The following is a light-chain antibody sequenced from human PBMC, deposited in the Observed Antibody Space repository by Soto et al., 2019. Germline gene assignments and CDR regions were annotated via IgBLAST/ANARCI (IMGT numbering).Light chain of an antibody. V-gene: IGKV3-20*01. CDR2: DAS. Sequence: EIVLRQSPGTLSLSPGERATLSCRASQSVSSYLAWYQQKPGQAPRLLIYDASNRATGIPDRFSGSGSGTDFTLTISRLGPEDIAVYYCQQYDGPPWTFGQGTKVDIK. CDR1: QSVSSY. CDR3: QQYDGPPWT. J-gene: IGKJ1*01.